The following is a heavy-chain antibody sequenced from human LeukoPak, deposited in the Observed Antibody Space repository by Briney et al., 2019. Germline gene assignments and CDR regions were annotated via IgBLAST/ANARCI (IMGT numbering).Heavy chain of an antibody. CDR1: GYTFTGYY. V-gene: IGHV1-2*02. CDR3: ARGRGSGWYASDY. Sequence: GASVKVSCKASGYTFTGYYLHWVRQAPGQGLEWMGWINPSSGATNYAQKFQGRVTMTRDTSITTSYMELSRLRSDDTAVYYCARGRGSGWYASDYWGQGTLVTVSS. D-gene: IGHD6-19*01. J-gene: IGHJ4*02. CDR2: INPSSGAT.